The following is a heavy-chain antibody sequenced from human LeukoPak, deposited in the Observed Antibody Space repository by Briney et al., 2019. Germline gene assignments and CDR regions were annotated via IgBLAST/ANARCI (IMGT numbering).Heavy chain of an antibody. CDR2: IRGSGGDT. CDR3: AKGSYYDSSGSFYFDY. CDR1: GFTFSSYA. J-gene: IGHJ4*02. V-gene: IGHV3-23*01. D-gene: IGHD3-22*01. Sequence: GGSLRLSCAASGFTFSSYAMSWVRQAPGQGLEWVSTIRGSGGDTYYADSVKGRFTISRDNSKNTLYVQVNSLGTEDTAAYYCAKGSYYDSSGSFYFDYWGQGTLVTVSS.